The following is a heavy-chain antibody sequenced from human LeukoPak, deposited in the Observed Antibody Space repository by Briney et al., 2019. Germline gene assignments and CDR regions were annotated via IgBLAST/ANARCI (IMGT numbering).Heavy chain of an antibody. J-gene: IGHJ4*02. CDR1: GFTFTTSA. V-gene: IGHV1-58*02. D-gene: IGHD3-22*01. CDR2: IVFGSGNT. CDR3: TAAYKYFYDRGGYFDY. Sequence: SVKVSCKASGFTFTTSAMQWVRQARGQRLEWLRWIVFGSGNTNYAQKFQERVTITRDMSTSTAYMELSSLRSEDTAVYYCTAAYKYFYDRGGYFDYWGQGTLVTVSS.